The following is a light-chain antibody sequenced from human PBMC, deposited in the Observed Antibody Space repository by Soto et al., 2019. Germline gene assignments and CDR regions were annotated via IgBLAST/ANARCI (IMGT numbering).Light chain of an antibody. J-gene: IGLJ1*01. Sequence: LTQPASVSGSPGQSITISCTGTSSDVGGYNYVSWYQQHPGKAPKLMIYDVSNRPSGLSNRFSGSKSGNTASLTISGLQTEDEADYFCSSYRSSGTSYVFGTGTKVTVL. CDR1: SSDVGGYNY. CDR2: DVS. CDR3: SSYRSSGTSYV. V-gene: IGLV2-14*01.